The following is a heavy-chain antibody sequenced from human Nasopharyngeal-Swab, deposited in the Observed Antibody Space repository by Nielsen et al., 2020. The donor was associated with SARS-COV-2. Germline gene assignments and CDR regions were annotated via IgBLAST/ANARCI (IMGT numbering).Heavy chain of an antibody. D-gene: IGHD1-26*01. V-gene: IGHV3-7*01. CDR2: IKQDGSEK. Sequence: GESLKISCAASGFTFSSYWMSWVRQAPGKGLEWVANIKQDGSEKYYVDSVKGRFTISRDNAKNSLYLQMNSLRAEDTAVYYCARDRLGPATTGFDYWGQGTLVTVSS. CDR3: ARDRLGPATTGFDY. CDR1: GFTFSSYW. J-gene: IGHJ4*02.